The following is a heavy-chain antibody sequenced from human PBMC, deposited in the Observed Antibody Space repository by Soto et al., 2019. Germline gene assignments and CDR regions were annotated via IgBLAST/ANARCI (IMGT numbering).Heavy chain of an antibody. CDR2: ISYDGSDK. J-gene: IGHJ4*02. D-gene: IGHD2-15*01. CDR3: ARDYCSGGSCYDHGCNY. CDR1: GFTFSSYG. V-gene: IGHV3-30*03. Sequence: QVQLVESGGGVVQPGRSLRLSCAASGFTFSSYGMHWVRQAPGKGLEWVAVISYDGSDKYYRDSVKGRFTISRDISKNTMYRQMNSLRAEDTAVYYCARDYCSGGSCYDHGCNYWGQGTLVTVSS.